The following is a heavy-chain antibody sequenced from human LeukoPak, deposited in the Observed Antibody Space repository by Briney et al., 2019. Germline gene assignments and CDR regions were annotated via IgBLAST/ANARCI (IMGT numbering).Heavy chain of an antibody. J-gene: IGHJ4*02. D-gene: IGHD3-10*01. V-gene: IGHV4-4*02. CDR1: GVSISSNLW. CDR2: IHHSGSI. CDR3: ARGGDRSFDY. Sequence: PSGTLSLTCAVSGVSISSNLWWTWVRQPPGKGLEWIAEIHHSGSINYNPSLKSRVTISVDKAKNQSSLNLNSVTAADTAVYYCARGGDRSFDYWGQGTLVTVSS.